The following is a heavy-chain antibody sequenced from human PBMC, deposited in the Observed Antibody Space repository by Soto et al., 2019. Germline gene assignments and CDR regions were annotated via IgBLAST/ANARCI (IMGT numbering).Heavy chain of an antibody. V-gene: IGHV4-34*01. CDR2: VKDGGHT. Sequence: QVQLQQWGAGLLKPSETLSLNCAVTGGSLSGYYWSWIRQPPGKGLEWIGEVKDGGHTNYSPSLRCRVTISSDTSNKQFSLRLNSLTAADTGVYYCARGQEGVVATHWDQGSLVTVSS. CDR1: GGSLSGYY. D-gene: IGHD5-12*01. J-gene: IGHJ4*02. CDR3: ARGQEGVVATH.